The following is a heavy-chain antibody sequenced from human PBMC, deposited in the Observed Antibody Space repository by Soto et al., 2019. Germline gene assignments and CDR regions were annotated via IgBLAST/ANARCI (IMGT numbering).Heavy chain of an antibody. D-gene: IGHD2-2*02. CDR2: ISYDGSNK. V-gene: IGHV3-30*18. J-gene: IGHJ6*02. CDR1: GFTFSSYG. CDR3: AKAGGRCSSTSCYTGTYYYYYGMDV. Sequence: PGGSLRLSCAASGFTFSSYGMHWVRQAPGKGLEWVAVISYDGSNKYYADSMKGRFTISRDNSKNTLYLQMNSLRAEDTAVYYCAKAGGRCSSTSCYTGTYYYYYGMDVWGQGTTVTVSS.